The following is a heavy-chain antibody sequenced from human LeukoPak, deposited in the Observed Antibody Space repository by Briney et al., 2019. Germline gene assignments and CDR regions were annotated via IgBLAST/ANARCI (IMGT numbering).Heavy chain of an antibody. D-gene: IGHD3-22*01. CDR2: INHRGST. CDR3: ARGAQTYYDKAPVDY. V-gene: IGHV4-34*01. J-gene: IGHJ4*02. CDR1: GGSFSGYY. Sequence: PSETLSLTCAVYGGSFSGYYWSWIRQPPGKGLEWIGEINHRGSTNYNPSLKSRVTISVDTSKSRFSLKLNSMTAADTAVYYCARGAQTYYDKAPVDYWGQGTLVTVSS.